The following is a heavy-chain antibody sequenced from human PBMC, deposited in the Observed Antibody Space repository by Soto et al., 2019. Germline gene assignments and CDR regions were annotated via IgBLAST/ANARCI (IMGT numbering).Heavy chain of an antibody. CDR3: ATHVDVYSAPYPLDF. D-gene: IGHD4-4*01. CDR1: GGNMVGYY. J-gene: IGHJ4*02. CDR2: ISYSGTP. V-gene: IGHV4-59*08. Sequence: SLTSTVSGGNMVGYYWRRIRKNTGKGLEWIGYISYSGTPHYNPSLKSRVTMSVDTSKNQFSLKLSSVTAADTAVYSCATHVDVYSAPYPLDFLGQGSLVT.